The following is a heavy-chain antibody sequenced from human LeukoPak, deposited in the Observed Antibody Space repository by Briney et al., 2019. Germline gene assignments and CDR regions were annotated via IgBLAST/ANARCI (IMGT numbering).Heavy chain of an antibody. Sequence: SGGSLRLSCAASGFSFSSYEMNWVRQAPGKGLEWISYISASGTLTHYADSVEGRFTISRDNAKNSLYLQINSLRAEDTAVYYCARGTSSSWYNWFDPWGQGALVTVSS. CDR2: ISASGTLT. V-gene: IGHV3-48*03. D-gene: IGHD6-13*01. J-gene: IGHJ5*02. CDR3: ARGTSSSWYNWFDP. CDR1: GFSFSSYE.